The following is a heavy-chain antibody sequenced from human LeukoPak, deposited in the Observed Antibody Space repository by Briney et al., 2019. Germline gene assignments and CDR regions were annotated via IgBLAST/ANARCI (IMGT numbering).Heavy chain of an antibody. D-gene: IGHD4-23*01. CDR3: ARAYGGKFDC. CDR2: VYNSGT. CDR1: GGSIRNFY. V-gene: IGHV4-59*01. J-gene: IGHJ4*02. Sequence: SETLSLTCTVAGGSIRNFYWSWIRQTPGEGLEWIGYVYNSGTNYNPSLKSRVTISMDTSKNQFSLNLNSVTAADTSVYYCARAYGGKFDCWGQGTLVTVSS.